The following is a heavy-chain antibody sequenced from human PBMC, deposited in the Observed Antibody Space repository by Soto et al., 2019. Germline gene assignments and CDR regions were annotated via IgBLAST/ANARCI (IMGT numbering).Heavy chain of an antibody. J-gene: IGHJ6*02. D-gene: IGHD3-3*01. CDR2: ISESGGTT. CDR1: GFTFSSHE. V-gene: IGHV3-48*03. Sequence: GGSLRLSCAVSGFTFSSHEMNWVRQAPGKGPEWVSKISESGGTTSYADSVKGRFTITRGNARDSLYLHMNSLRAEDTAVYYCARDRSLIFAVPPYGMDVWGQGTTVTVSS. CDR3: ARDRSLIFAVPPYGMDV.